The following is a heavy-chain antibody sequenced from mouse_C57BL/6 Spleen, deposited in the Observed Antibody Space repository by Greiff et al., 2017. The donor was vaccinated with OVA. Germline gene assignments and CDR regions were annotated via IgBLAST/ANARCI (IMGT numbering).Heavy chain of an antibody. D-gene: IGHD1-1*02. J-gene: IGHJ2*01. Sequence: QVTLKVSGPGILQPSQTLSLTCSFSGFSLSTFGMGVGWIRQPSGKGLEWLAHIWWDDDKYYNPALKSRLTISKDTSKNQVFLKSAMMDTAYTATYCCARMRGWDYFDYWGQGTTLTVSS. CDR1: GFSLSTFGMG. CDR3: ARMRGWDYFDY. CDR2: IWWDDDK. V-gene: IGHV8-8*01.